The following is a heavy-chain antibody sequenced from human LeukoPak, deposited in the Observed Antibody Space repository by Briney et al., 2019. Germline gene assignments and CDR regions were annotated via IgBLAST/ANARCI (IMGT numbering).Heavy chain of an antibody. CDR1: GGSISSSSYY. J-gene: IGHJ4*02. CDR3: ARRRHYYDSSGYYPIDY. D-gene: IGHD3-22*01. CDR2: IYHSGST. Sequence: SETLSLTCTVSGGSISSSSYYWGWIRQPPGKGLEWIGSIYHSGSTYYNPSLKSRVTISVDTSKNQFSLKLSSVTAADTAVYYCARRRHYYDSSGYYPIDYWGQGTLVTVSS. V-gene: IGHV4-39*01.